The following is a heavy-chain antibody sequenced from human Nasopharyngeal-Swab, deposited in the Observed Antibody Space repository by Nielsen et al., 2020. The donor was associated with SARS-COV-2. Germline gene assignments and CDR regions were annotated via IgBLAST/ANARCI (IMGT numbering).Heavy chain of an antibody. J-gene: IGHJ6*02. CDR3: ERGGREGKKEGRDV. D-gene: IGHD3-16*01. CDR1: EYTFTSYY. Sequence: ASVKVSCKASEYTFTSYYMHWVRQAPGQGLEWMGIINPSGGSTSYAQRFQGRVTLTRDTSTSTLYMELSSLRSEDTAGEEWERGGREGKKEGRDVWGPGTIVIFSS. CDR2: INPSGGST. V-gene: IGHV1-46*01.